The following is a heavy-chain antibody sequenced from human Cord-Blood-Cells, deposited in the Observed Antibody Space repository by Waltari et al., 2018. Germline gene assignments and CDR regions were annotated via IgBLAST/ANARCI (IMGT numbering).Heavy chain of an antibody. D-gene: IGHD1-26*01. J-gene: IGHJ5*02. CDR1: GGSISSSSYY. CDR2: IYYSGST. CDR3: AGFSGSYYWFDP. Sequence: QLQLQESGPGLVKPSETLSLTCTVSGGSISSSSYYWGWIRQPPGKGLEWIGSIYYSGSTYYNPSLKSRVTISVGTSKNQFSLKLSSVTAADTAVYYCAGFSGSYYWFDPWGQGTLVTVSS. V-gene: IGHV4-39*01.